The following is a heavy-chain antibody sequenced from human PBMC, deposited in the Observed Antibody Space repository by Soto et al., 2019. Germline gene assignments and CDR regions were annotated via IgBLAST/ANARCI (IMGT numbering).Heavy chain of an antibody. V-gene: IGHV3-11*05. D-gene: IGHD6-19*01. Sequence: PGGSLRLSCAGSGFDFSDFHISWVRQAPGKGLEWISYISSSLGHTDYADSVKGRLTLTSDMPSRTVYMQLSNLRSDDTAVYYCAGASSRVSSVAAAYWGQGTLVTVSS. CDR2: ISSSLGHT. CDR1: GFDFSDFH. CDR3: AGASSRVSSVAAAY. J-gene: IGHJ4*02.